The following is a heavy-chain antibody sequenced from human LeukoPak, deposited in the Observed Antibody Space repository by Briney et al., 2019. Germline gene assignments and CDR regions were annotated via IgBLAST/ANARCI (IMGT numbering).Heavy chain of an antibody. CDR2: IYSCGST. Sequence: PGGSLRLSCAASGFTVSSNYMSWVRQAPGKGLEWVSVIYSCGSTYYADSVKGRFTISRDNSKNTLYLQMNSLRVEDTAVYYCARDPQLLWFGEYFGHFDYWGQGTLVTVSS. CDR1: GFTVSSNY. D-gene: IGHD3-10*01. CDR3: ARDPQLLWFGEYFGHFDY. J-gene: IGHJ4*02. V-gene: IGHV3-66*03.